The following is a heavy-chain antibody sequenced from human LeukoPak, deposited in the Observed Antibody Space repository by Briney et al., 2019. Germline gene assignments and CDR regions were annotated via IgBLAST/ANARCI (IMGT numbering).Heavy chain of an antibody. CDR2: IYPGDSDT. J-gene: IGHJ2*01. Sequence: SGASLKISCKGSGSSFTSYWIGWVRQMPGKGLEWMGIIYPGDSDTRYSPSFQGQVTISADKSISTAYLQWSSLKASDTAMYYCARLPVSGWYRYFDLWGRGTLVTVSS. D-gene: IGHD6-19*01. V-gene: IGHV5-51*01. CDR3: ARLPVSGWYRYFDL. CDR1: GSSFTSYW.